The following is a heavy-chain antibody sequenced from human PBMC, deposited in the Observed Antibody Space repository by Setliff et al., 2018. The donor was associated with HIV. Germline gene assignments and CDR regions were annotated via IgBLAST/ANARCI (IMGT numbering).Heavy chain of an antibody. CDR1: GGSFSAYH. Sequence: SSETLSLTCAVYGGSFSAYHWSWIRQTPGKGLEWLGEINHSGSTAYNLALESRVSMSIDTSKNQFYLKLTSVTAADTAIYYCARGRDYTGSWFRPFYLDFWGHGKLVTVSS. D-gene: IGHD3-10*01. CDR2: INHSGST. CDR3: ARGRDYTGSWFRPFYLDF. V-gene: IGHV4-34*01. J-gene: IGHJ4*01.